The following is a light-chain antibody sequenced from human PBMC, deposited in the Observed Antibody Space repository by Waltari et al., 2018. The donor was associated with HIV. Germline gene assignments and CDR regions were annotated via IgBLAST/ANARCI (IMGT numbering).Light chain of an antibody. CDR2: AAS. V-gene: IGKV1-39*01. J-gene: IGKJ2*01. CDR3: QQSYISPNN. CDR1: QSISSH. Sequence: DIQMTQSPSSLSASLGDRVTITCRASQSISSHLNWYQQKPGEAPKVLIYAASSLRSDVPSRFSGSGSGTEFTLTISSLQLEDFATYFCQQSYISPNNFGQGT.